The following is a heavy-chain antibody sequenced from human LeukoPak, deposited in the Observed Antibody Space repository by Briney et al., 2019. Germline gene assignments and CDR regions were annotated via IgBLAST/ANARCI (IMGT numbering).Heavy chain of an antibody. CDR2: IYYSGST. Sequence: PSETLSLTCTVSGGSSSSYYWSWIRQPPGKGLEWIGYIYYSGSTNYNPSLKSRVTISVDTSKNQFSLKLSSVTAADTAVYYCTRDRYSYGLDYWGQGTLVTVSS. V-gene: IGHV4-59*01. CDR1: GGSSSSYY. J-gene: IGHJ4*02. D-gene: IGHD5-18*01. CDR3: TRDRYSYGLDY.